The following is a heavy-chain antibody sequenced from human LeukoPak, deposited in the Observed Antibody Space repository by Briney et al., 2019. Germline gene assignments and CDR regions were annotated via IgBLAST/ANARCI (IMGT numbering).Heavy chain of an antibody. CDR3: ARDRGYSYGLGELRGDY. Sequence: PGGSLRLSCTASGFTFGNYEMNWVRQAPGKGLEWVSYISSSGSTIYYADSVKGRFTISRDNAKNSLYLQMNSLRAEDTAVYYCARDRGYSYGLGELRGDYWGQGTLVTVSS. CDR2: ISSSGSTI. V-gene: IGHV3-48*03. J-gene: IGHJ4*02. D-gene: IGHD5-18*01. CDR1: GFTFGNYE.